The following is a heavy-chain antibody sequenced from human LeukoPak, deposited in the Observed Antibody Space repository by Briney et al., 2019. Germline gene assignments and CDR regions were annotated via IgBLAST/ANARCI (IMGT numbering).Heavy chain of an antibody. J-gene: IGHJ5*02. D-gene: IGHD6-13*01. CDR3: ARDVQQQLVPWLDP. CDR2: IYYSGST. Sequence: PSETLPLSCTVSGGSISSGGYYWSWIRQHPGKGLEWIGYIYYSGSTYYNPSLKSRVTISIDTSKNQFSLKLSSVTAADTAVYYCARDVQQQLVPWLDPWGQGTLVTVSS. V-gene: IGHV4-31*03. CDR1: GGSISSGGYY.